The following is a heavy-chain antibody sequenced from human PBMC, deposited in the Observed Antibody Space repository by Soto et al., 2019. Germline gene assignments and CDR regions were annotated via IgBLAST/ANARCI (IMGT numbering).Heavy chain of an antibody. CDR3: ARGGAVVTWSKYFQR. CDR2: IYDTETT. J-gene: IGHJ1*01. Sequence: WTWIRQHPGKGLEWIGYIYDTETTDYNPSLKSRVTISVDTSKNQFSLKLNSVTAADTALYYCARGGAVVTWSKYFQRWGQGTLVTVSS. V-gene: IGHV4-31*02. D-gene: IGHD1-26*01.